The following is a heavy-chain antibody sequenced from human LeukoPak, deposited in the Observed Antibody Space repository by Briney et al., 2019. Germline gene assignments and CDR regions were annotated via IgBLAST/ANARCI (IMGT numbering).Heavy chain of an antibody. CDR1: GFSFSGYA. J-gene: IGHJ6*02. CDR3: GRKHLQTLLVFLDV. V-gene: IGHV3-23*01. CDR2: ISHTGGDT. Sequence: GGSLRLSCEATGFSFSGYAMSWVRQAPGKGLEWVSHISHTGGDTHYADSVKGRFTISRDSSTLYLQMNSLRAEDTATYFCGRKHLQTLLVFLDVWGQGTTVTVSS. D-gene: IGHD3-16*01.